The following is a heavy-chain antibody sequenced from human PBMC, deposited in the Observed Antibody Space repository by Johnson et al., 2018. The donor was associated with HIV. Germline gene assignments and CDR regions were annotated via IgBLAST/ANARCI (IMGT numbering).Heavy chain of an antibody. J-gene: IGHJ3*01. V-gene: IGHV3-74*01. CDR1: GFSFNNYW. D-gene: IGHD1-1*01. CDR3: ARSGPNWAFDF. Sequence: VQLVESGGGLVQPGGSLILSCAASGFSFNNYWMHWVRQAPGKGLVWVSRISSDGSSTYYADSVKGRFTISRDNARNTMFVQMNSLRAEDTAGYYCARSGPNWAFDFWGRGTMVTVSS. CDR2: ISSDGSST.